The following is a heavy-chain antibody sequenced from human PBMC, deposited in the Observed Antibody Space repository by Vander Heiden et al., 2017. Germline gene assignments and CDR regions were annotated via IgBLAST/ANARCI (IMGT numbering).Heavy chain of an antibody. D-gene: IGHD3-16*01. CDR2: ISWNSGSI. V-gene: IGHV3-9*01. CDR3: AKGMWGSDGAFDI. J-gene: IGHJ3*02. Sequence: EVQLVESGRGLVQPGRSLRLSCAASGFTFDDYAMHWVRQAPGKGLEWVSGISWNSGSIGYADSVKGRFTISRDNAKNSLYLQMNSLRAEDTALYYCAKGMWGSDGAFDIWGQGTMVTVSS. CDR1: GFTFDDYA.